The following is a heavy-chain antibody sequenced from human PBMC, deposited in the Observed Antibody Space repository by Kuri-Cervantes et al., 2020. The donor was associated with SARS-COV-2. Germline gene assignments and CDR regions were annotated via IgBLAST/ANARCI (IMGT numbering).Heavy chain of an antibody. J-gene: IGHJ6*03. V-gene: IGHV3-21*01. CDR1: GFTFSSYG. Sequence: GGSLRLSCAASGFTFSSYGMHWVRQAPGKALEWVSSISGSGSYIYYADSVKGRFTISRDNAKNSLYLQMNSLRAEDTAVYYCARDLTLSSGGYYYYYYMDVWGKGTTVTVSS. CDR3: ARDLTLSSGGYYYYYYMDV. CDR2: ISGSGSYI. D-gene: IGHD6-6*01.